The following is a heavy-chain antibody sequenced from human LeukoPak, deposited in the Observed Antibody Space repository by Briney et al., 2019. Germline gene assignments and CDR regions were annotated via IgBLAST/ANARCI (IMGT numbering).Heavy chain of an antibody. CDR1: GGSISSSNW. Sequence: SETLSLTCAVSGGSISSSNWWSWVRQPPGKGLEWIGSVYYNGNTYGNPFLESRLTISVDTSKNQFSLNLRFLTAADTAVYYCAREAGSYDSSGYYSLYYSFDYWGQGTLVTVSS. D-gene: IGHD3-22*01. J-gene: IGHJ4*02. V-gene: IGHV4-4*02. CDR2: VYYNGNT. CDR3: AREAGSYDSSGYYSLYYSFDY.